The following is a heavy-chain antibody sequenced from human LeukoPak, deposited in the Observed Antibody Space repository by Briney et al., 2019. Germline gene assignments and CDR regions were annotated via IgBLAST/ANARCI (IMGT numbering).Heavy chain of an antibody. Sequence: PSETLFLTCAVYGGSFSGYYWSWIRQPPGKGLEWIGEINHSGSTNYNPSLKSRVTISVDTSKSQFSLKLSSVTAADTAVYYCASSYGSGPLDYWGQGTLVTVSS. V-gene: IGHV4-34*01. J-gene: IGHJ4*02. CDR2: INHSGST. CDR1: GGSFSGYY. D-gene: IGHD3-10*01. CDR3: ASSYGSGPLDY.